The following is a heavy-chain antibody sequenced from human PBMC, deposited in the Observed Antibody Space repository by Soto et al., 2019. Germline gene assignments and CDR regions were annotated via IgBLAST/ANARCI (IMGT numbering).Heavy chain of an antibody. CDR2: LVPMLGPA. CDR1: GGTFRTYA. V-gene: IGHV1-69*13. D-gene: IGHD3-22*01. Sequence: ASVKVSCKASGGTFRTYALSWVRQAPGQGLEWMGGLVPMLGPAKYAQRFQGRVTITADESTSTAYMELSSLRSEDTAVYYCAREPGYYDSRASYYYGMDVWGQGTTVTVSS. CDR3: AREPGYYDSRASYYYGMDV. J-gene: IGHJ6*02.